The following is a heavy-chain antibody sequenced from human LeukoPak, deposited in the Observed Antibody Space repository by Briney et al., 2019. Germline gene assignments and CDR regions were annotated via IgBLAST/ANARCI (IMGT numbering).Heavy chain of an antibody. D-gene: IGHD6-19*01. J-gene: IGHJ4*02. CDR2: INPDSGGT. Sequence: VASVKVSCKASAYTFTGYNMHWVRQAPGQGLEWMGWINPDSGGTNYAQKFQGRVTMTRDTSISTAYMEVSRLRSDDTAVYYCAREGSGWYGIFDYWGQGTLVTVSS. CDR3: AREGSGWYGIFDY. V-gene: IGHV1-2*02. CDR1: AYTFTGYN.